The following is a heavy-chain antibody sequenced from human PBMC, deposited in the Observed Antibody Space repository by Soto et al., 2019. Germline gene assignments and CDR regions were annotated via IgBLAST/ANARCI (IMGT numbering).Heavy chain of an antibody. Sequence: SETLSLTCTVSGASIRSSAYWGWIRQPPGKGLEWIGSIYSIGNTYYNPSLKSGVTISADTSKNQFSLKLTSVTAADTAVYYCARDKITGLFDYWGQGTLVTVSS. D-gene: IGHD2-8*02. CDR2: IYSIGNT. V-gene: IGHV4-39*02. J-gene: IGHJ4*02. CDR3: ARDKITGLFDY. CDR1: GASIRSSAY.